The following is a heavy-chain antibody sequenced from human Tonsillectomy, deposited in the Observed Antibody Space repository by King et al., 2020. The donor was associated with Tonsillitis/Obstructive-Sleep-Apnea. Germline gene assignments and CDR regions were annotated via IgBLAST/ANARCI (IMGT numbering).Heavy chain of an antibody. Sequence: VQLVESGGGLVQPGGSLRLSCAASGFTFSSYWMHWVRQAPGKGLVGVSRINSDGSSTSYADSVKGRFTISRDSAKNTLYLQMNSLRAEDTAVYYCARDPRSYYYDSYYYMDVWGKGTTVTVSS. D-gene: IGHD3-22*01. J-gene: IGHJ6*03. CDR3: ARDPRSYYYDSYYYMDV. CDR1: GFTFSSYW. CDR2: INSDGSST. V-gene: IGHV3-74*01.